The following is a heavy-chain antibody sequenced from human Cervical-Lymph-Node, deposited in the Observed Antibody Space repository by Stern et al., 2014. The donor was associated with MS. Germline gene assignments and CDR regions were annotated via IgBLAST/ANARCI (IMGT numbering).Heavy chain of an antibody. CDR2: IIPILSIT. Sequence: QVQLVQSGSEVKKPGSSGRVSCKASGGTFSSSGISWVRQAPGQGLEWMGRIIPILSITNYAQNFQGRVTITADKSTSTAYMELSSLRSEDTAVYYCATLGVTTGDFDPWGQGTLVTVSS. CDR1: GGTFSSSG. V-gene: IGHV1-69*04. J-gene: IGHJ5*02. D-gene: IGHD4-17*01. CDR3: ATLGVTTGDFDP.